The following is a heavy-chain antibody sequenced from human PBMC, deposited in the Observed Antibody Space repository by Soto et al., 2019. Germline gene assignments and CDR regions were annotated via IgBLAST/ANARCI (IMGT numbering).Heavy chain of an antibody. V-gene: IGHV1-46*01. J-gene: IGHJ6*02. CDR2: INPSGGST. D-gene: IGHD6-6*01. Sequence: ASVKVSCKASGYTFTSYYMHWVRQAPGQGLEWMGIINPSGGSTSYAQKFQGRVTMTRDTSTSTVYMELSSLRSEDTAVYYCARDRGSSSSDYYYRMDVWGQGTTVTVSS. CDR3: ARDRGSSSSDYYYRMDV. CDR1: GYTFTSYY.